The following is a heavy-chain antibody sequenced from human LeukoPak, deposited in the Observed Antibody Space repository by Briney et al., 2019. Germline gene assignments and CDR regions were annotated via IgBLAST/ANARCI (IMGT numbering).Heavy chain of an antibody. Sequence: ASVKVSCKASGYTFTSYDINWVRQATGQGLEWMGWMNPNSGNTGYAQKFQGRVTMTRNTSISTAYMELSSLRSDDTAVYYCARSAMVYYFDYWGQGTLVTVSS. CDR2: MNPNSGNT. CDR1: GYTFTSYD. V-gene: IGHV1-8*01. D-gene: IGHD5-18*01. CDR3: ARSAMVYYFDY. J-gene: IGHJ4*02.